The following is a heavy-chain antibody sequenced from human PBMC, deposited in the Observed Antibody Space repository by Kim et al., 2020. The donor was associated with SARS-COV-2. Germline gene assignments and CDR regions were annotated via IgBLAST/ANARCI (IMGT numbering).Heavy chain of an antibody. D-gene: IGHD3-10*01. CDR1: GFTFSAHW. J-gene: IGHJ5*02. Sequence: GGSLRLSCAASGFTFSAHWMSWARQAPRKGLEWVANIKEDGSEKFYVDSVKGRFTVSRDNAKNSLYLQMTSLRVEDTAVYYCVGSGVGSTWGQGTLVTVSS. V-gene: IGHV3-7*01. CDR2: IKEDGSEK. CDR3: VGSGVGST.